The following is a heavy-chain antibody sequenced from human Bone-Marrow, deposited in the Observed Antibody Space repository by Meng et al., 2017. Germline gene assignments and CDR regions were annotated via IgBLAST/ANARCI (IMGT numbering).Heavy chain of an antibody. V-gene: IGHV1-2*06. J-gene: IGHJ4*02. CDR1: GYTFTAYY. D-gene: IGHD2-2*02. CDR3: ARDENISLGKLYGDY. Sequence: ASVKVSCKPSGYTFTAYYIHWVRQAPGQALEWMGHINPDTGDTLYAQKFQGRVSITGDTSISTAYVELSGLRSDDTAVYYCARDENISLGKLYGDYWGQGTLVTVSS. CDR2: INPDTGDT.